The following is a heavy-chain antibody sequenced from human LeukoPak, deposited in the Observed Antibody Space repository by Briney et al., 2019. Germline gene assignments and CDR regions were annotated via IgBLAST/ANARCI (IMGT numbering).Heavy chain of an antibody. V-gene: IGHV4-38-2*02. Sequence: SETLSLTCTVSGYSISSGYYWGWIRQPPGKGLEWIGSIYQSGSTYYTPSLKSRVAMSVDTSKNQFSLRLSSVTAADTAVYYCARDRRGGNSGGLIDYWGQGTFVTVSS. CDR1: GYSISSGYY. CDR2: IYQSGST. J-gene: IGHJ4*02. CDR3: ARDRRGGNSGGLIDY. D-gene: IGHD4-23*01.